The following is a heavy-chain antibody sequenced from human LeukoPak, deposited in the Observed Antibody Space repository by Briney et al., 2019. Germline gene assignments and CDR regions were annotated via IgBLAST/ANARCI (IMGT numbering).Heavy chain of an antibody. CDR2: INPSGGST. CDR3: ARENRDYYDSSVDY. J-gene: IGHJ4*02. CDR1: GYTFTSYY. D-gene: IGHD3-22*01. Sequence: ASVKVSCKASGYTFTSYYMHWVRQAPGQGLEWMGIINPSGGSTSYAQKFQGRVTMTRDTSISTAYMDLSRLRSDDTAVYYCARENRDYYDSSVDYWGQGTLVAVSS. V-gene: IGHV1-46*01.